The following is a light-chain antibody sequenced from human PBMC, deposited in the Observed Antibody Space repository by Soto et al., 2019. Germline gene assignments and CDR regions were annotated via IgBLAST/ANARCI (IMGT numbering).Light chain of an antibody. Sequence: IQMTQTPSTLSGSVGDRVTITCRASQTISSWLAWYQQKPGKALKLLIYKASTLKSGVPSRFSGSVSGTEFTLTIRSLQPDDFATYYRQHFNIYPWTFGQGTNVDI. CDR1: QTISSW. CDR2: KAS. V-gene: IGKV1-5*03. J-gene: IGKJ1*01. CDR3: QHFNIYPWT.